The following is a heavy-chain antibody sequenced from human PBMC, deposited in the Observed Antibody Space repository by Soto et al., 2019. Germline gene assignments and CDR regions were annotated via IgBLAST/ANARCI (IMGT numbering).Heavy chain of an antibody. CDR1: GGSISSGGYY. CDR3: ARDDSSGYPER. D-gene: IGHD3-22*01. CDR2: IYYSGST. Sequence: QVQLQESGPGLVKPSQTLSLTCTVSGGSISSGGYYWSWIRQHPGKGLEWIGYIYYSGSTYYNPSLKRRVTISVDTSKNQFSLKLSAVTAADTAVYYCARDDSSGYPERWGQGTLVTVSS. V-gene: IGHV4-31*03. J-gene: IGHJ4*02.